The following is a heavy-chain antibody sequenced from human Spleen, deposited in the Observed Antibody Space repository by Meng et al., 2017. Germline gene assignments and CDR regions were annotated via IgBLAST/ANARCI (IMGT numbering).Heavy chain of an antibody. Sequence: GESLKISCAASGFTVSSNYMSWVRQAPGKGLEWVSVIYSGGSTYYADSVKGRFTISRDNSKNTLYLQMNSLRAEDTAVYYCARALSWYCSSTSCYSYYGMDVWGQGTTVTVSS. CDR2: IYSGGST. CDR1: GFTVSSNY. CDR3: ARALSWYCSSTSCYSYYGMDV. V-gene: IGHV3-66*02. J-gene: IGHJ6*02. D-gene: IGHD2-2*01.